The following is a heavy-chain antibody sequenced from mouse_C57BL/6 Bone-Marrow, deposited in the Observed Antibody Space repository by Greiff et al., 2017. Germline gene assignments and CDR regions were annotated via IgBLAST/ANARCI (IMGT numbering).Heavy chain of an antibody. CDR3: ARKDEDTTGVVED. Sequence: VQLQQSGPELVKPGASVKMSCKASGYTFTDYNMHWVKQSHGKSLEWIGYINPNNGGTSYNQKFKGKATLTVNKSSSTAYMELRSLTSEDSAVYYWARKDEDTTGVVEDWGQGTTLTVSS. CDR1: GYTFTDYN. J-gene: IGHJ2*01. V-gene: IGHV1-22*01. CDR2: INPNNGGT. D-gene: IGHD1-1*01.